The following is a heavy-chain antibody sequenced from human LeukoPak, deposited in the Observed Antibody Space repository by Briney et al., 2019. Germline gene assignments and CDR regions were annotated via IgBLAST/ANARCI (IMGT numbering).Heavy chain of an antibody. CDR2: INHSGST. J-gene: IGHJ5*02. Sequence: SETLSLTCAVYGGSFSGYYWSWIRQPPGKGLEWIGEINHSGSTNYNPSLKSRVTISVDTSKNQFFLKLSSVTAADTAVYYCARGWACSSTSCYPRNWFDPWGQGTLVTVSS. V-gene: IGHV4-34*01. CDR1: GGSFSGYY. D-gene: IGHD2-2*01. CDR3: ARGWACSSTSCYPRNWFDP.